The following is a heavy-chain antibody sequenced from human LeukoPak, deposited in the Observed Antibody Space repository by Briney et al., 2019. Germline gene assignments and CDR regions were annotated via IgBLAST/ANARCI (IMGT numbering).Heavy chain of an antibody. CDR1: GFTFSDYT. CDR3: AKERYDSSGYYDY. CDR2: ITPRGDYI. D-gene: IGHD3-22*01. Sequence: GGSLRLSCAASGFTFSDYTMSWVRQAPGKGLEWVSSITPRGDYIYYADSVKGRFTISRDNSKNTLYLQMNSLRAEDTAVYYCAKERYDSSGYYDYWGQGTLVTVSS. V-gene: IGHV3-23*01. J-gene: IGHJ4*02.